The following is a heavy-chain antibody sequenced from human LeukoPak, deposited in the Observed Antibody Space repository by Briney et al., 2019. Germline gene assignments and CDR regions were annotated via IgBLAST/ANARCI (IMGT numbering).Heavy chain of an antibody. J-gene: IGHJ4*02. D-gene: IGHD6-13*01. Sequence: ASVKVSCKASGYAFTNYGINWVRQAPGQGLEWMGWISAYNGNTKYAQRVQGRVTLTTDTSTSTAYMELRSLRFDDTAVDYCARETGYSSGWYDDYWGQGTLVTVSS. V-gene: IGHV1-18*01. CDR3: ARETGYSSGWYDDY. CDR2: ISAYNGNT. CDR1: GYAFTNYG.